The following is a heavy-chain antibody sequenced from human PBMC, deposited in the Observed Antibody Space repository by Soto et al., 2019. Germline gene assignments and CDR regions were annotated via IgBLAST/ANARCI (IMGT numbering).Heavy chain of an antibody. V-gene: IGHV3-23*01. CDR1: GCTLIIYA. D-gene: IGHD2-15*01. CDR3: ISHSPEDMKRT. CDR2: ITSGGGL. J-gene: IGHJ4*02. Sequence: PGGSLRHSCAASGCTLIIYAMRWIRQAPGKGLEWVSTITSGGGLYTADSVKGRFTISRDNSKNTTFLQMKSLNTEDTAVYYCISHSPEDMKRTWGQGTLVTVSS.